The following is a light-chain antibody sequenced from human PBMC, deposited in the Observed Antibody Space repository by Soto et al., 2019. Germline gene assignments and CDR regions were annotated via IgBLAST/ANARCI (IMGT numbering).Light chain of an antibody. V-gene: IGKV3-20*01. CDR1: QSVSSNY. Sequence: EILMTQSPATLSVSPGERATVSCRASQSVSSNYLAWYQQKPGQAPRLLIYGASSRATGIPDRFSGSGSGTDFTLTISRLESEDFAVYHCQQYGSSPLTFGGGTKVDIK. CDR3: QQYGSSPLT. CDR2: GAS. J-gene: IGKJ4*01.